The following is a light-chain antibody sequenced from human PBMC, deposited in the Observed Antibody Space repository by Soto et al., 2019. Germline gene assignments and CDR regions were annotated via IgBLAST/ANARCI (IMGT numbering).Light chain of an antibody. CDR1: SSDVGSYNL. CDR3: CSYAGSRV. J-gene: IGLJ1*01. Sequence: QSALTQPASVSGSPGQSITLSCTGTSSDVGSYNLVSWYQQPPGKAPKLMIYEVSKRPSGVSNRFAGSKSGNTASLTISGLQAEDEADYYCCSYAGSRVFGTGTKVTVL. V-gene: IGLV2-23*02. CDR2: EVS.